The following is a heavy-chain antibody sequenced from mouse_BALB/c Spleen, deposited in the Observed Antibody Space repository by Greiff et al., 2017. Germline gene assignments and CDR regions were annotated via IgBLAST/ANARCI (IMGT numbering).Heavy chain of an antibody. D-gene: IGHD2-4*01. Sequence: VQLQQSGPSLVQPSQSLSITCTVSGFSLTSYGVHWVRQSPGKGLEWLGVIWRGGSTDYNAAFMSRLSITKDNSKSQVFLKMNSLQTDDTAMYYCARKGGYDSFAYWGQGTLVTVSA. CDR1: GFSLTSYG. V-gene: IGHV2-5-1*01. CDR2: IWRGGST. CDR3: ARKGGYDSFAY. J-gene: IGHJ3*01.